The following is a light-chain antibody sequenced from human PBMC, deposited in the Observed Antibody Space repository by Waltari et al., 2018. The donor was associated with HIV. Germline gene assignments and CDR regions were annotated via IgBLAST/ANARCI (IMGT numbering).Light chain of an antibody. CDR1: SLRSYY. Sequence: SSEPTQDPAVSVALGQTVRITCQGDSLRSYYARWYQQKPGQAPVLVIYGKNNRPSGIPDRFSGSSSGNTASLTITGAQAEDEADYYCNSRDSSGNHWVFGGGTKLTVL. CDR2: GKN. V-gene: IGLV3-19*01. J-gene: IGLJ3*02. CDR3: NSRDSSGNHWV.